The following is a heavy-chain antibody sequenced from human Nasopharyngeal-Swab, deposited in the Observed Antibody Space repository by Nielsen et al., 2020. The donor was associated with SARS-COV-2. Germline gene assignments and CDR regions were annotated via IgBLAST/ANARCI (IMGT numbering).Heavy chain of an antibody. D-gene: IGHD6-13*01. Sequence: ETLSLTCAASGFTFSSYAMSWVRQAPGKGLEWVSAISGSGGSTYYADSVKGRFTISRDNSKNTLYLQMNSLRAEDTAVYYCAKGGPPGSIAAALGCYGMDVWGQGTTVTVSS. CDR2: ISGSGGST. CDR3: AKGGPPGSIAAALGCYGMDV. J-gene: IGHJ6*02. V-gene: IGHV3-23*01. CDR1: GFTFSSYA.